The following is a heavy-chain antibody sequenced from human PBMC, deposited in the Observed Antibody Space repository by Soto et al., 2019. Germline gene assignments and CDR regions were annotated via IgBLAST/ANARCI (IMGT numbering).Heavy chain of an antibody. J-gene: IGHJ5*02. CDR2: IYTSGST. CDR3: ARGIYSKVGATICFDP. Sequence: HGQLHESGPGLVKPSETLSLTCTVSGGSINSYYWSWIRQPAGKGLEWIGRIYTSGSTNYNPSLKPRVTFSVDTSNNRFSLKLSSVTAADTAVYYCARGIYSKVGATICFDPWGPGTLVTVSS. CDR1: GGSINSYY. D-gene: IGHD1-26*01. V-gene: IGHV4-4*07.